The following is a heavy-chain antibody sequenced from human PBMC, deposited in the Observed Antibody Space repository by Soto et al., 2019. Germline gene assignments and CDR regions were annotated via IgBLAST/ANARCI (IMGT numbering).Heavy chain of an antibody. Sequence: ASVKVSCKASGYTFTGYYMHWVRQAPGQGLEWMGWINPNSGGTNYAQKFQGRVTMTRDTSISTAYMELSRLRSDDTAVYYCARGHVYSFSNGYYYSNWFDPWGQGTLVTVSS. CDR2: INPNSGGT. D-gene: IGHD3-22*01. CDR1: GYTFTGYY. CDR3: ARGHVYSFSNGYYYSNWFDP. J-gene: IGHJ5*02. V-gene: IGHV1-2*02.